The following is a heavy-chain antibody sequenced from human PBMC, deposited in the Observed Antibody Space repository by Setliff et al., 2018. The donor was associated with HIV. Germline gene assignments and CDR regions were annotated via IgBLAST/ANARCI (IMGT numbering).Heavy chain of an antibody. CDR1: DDSITGNSW. CDR2: IDHSGST. D-gene: IGHD3-10*01. Sequence: SETLSLTCTVSDDSITGNSWWNWVRQPPGKGLEWIGEIDHSGSTNYSPSRKSRVTMSVDKSKKQFSLKLKSMAAADTAVYYCARLHTDYGSWYFDAWGPGTLVTVSS. V-gene: IGHV4-4*02. J-gene: IGHJ5*02. CDR3: ARLHTDYGSWYFDA.